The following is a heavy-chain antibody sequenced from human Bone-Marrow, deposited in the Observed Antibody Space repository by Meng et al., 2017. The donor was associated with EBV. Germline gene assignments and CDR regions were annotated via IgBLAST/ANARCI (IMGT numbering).Heavy chain of an antibody. CDR2: IYHSGST. J-gene: IGHJ4*02. CDR1: GGSISSSNW. Sequence: ESGPGLVKPSGPLSLTCAGPGGSISSSNWWSWVRQPPGKGLEWIGEIYHSGSTNYNPSLKSRVTISVDKSKNQFSLKLSSVTAADTAVYYCASLPDYGGNSGDYWGQGTLVTVSS. D-gene: IGHD4-23*01. V-gene: IGHV4-4*02. CDR3: ASLPDYGGNSGDY.